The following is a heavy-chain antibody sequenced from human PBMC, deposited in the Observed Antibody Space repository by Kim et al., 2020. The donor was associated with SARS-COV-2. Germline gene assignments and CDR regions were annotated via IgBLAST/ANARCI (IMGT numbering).Heavy chain of an antibody. J-gene: IGHJ4*02. CDR3: ARSGTKVPYDY. Sequence: TYDAGSVKSRLHMSRENAKNSLYLQMSSLRAGDTAVYYCARSGTKVPYDYWGQGTLVTVSS. CDR2: T. V-gene: IGHV3-13*01. D-gene: IGHD2-8*01.